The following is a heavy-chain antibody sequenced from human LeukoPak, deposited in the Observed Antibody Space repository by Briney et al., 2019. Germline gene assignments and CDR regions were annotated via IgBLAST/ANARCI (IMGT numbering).Heavy chain of an antibody. V-gene: IGHV1-18*04. CDR3: AKKDDYGGQYFDY. CDR2: ISAYNGNT. Sequence: ASVKVSCTASGYTFTSYGISWVRQASGQGLEWMGWISAYNGNTNYAQKLQGRVTMTTDTSTSTAYMELRSLRSDDTAVYYCAKKDDYGGQYFDYWGQGTLVTVSS. D-gene: IGHD4-23*01. CDR1: GYTFTSYG. J-gene: IGHJ4*02.